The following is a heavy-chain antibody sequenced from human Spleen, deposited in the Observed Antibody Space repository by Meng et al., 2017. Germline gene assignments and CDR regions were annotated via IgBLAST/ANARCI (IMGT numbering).Heavy chain of an antibody. CDR2: INPNSGGT. CDR3: ARGKEAYYGSGSTRIFDY. J-gene: IGHJ4*02. V-gene: IGHV1-2*06. D-gene: IGHD3-10*01. Sequence: ASVKVSCKASGYTFTGYYMHWVRQAPGQGLEWMGRINPNSGGTNYAQKFQGRVTMTRDTSISTAYMELSRLRSDDTAVYYCARGKEAYYGSGSTRIFDYWGQGTLVTVSS. CDR1: GYTFTGYY.